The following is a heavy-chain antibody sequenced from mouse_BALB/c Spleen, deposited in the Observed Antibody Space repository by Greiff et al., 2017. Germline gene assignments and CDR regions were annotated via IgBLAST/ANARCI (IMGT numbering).Heavy chain of an antibody. V-gene: IGHV14-4*02. Sequence: VQLQQSGAELVRSGASVKLSCTASGFNIKDYYMHWVKQRPEQGLEWIGWIDPENGDTEYAPKFQGKATMTADTSSNTAYLQLSSLTSEDTAVYYCNGWLPNYYAMDYWGQGNSVTVSS. CDR3: NGWLPNYYAMDY. CDR1: GFNIKDYY. CDR2: IDPENGDT. J-gene: IGHJ4*01. D-gene: IGHD2-3*01.